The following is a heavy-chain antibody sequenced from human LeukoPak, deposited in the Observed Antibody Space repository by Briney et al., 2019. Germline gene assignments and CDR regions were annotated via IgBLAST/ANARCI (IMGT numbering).Heavy chain of an antibody. CDR1: GYTFTNHY. J-gene: IGHJ5*02. Sequence: ASVKVSCKASGYTFTNHYAHWVRQAPGQGLEWMGLINPTGGSTKCAQKFQGRLTLTRDTSTSTDYMELSSLRSEDTAVYYCARDNSRNEEGLTSWWFDPWGQGTLVTVSS. CDR2: INPTGGST. D-gene: IGHD2/OR15-2a*01. V-gene: IGHV1-46*01. CDR3: ARDNSRNEEGLTSWWFDP.